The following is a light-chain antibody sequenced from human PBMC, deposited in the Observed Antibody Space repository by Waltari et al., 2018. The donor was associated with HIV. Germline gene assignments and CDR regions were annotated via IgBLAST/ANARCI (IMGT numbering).Light chain of an antibody. Sequence: QSVLTQPPSLSGAPGQRVTISCTGSKSNIGAGYAVHWYQQVPGTAPKLLIYVNNNRSSGVPERFSPAKSDTSASLAITGLQAEDEADYYCQSWDDSLSGYVFGTGSKVTVL. CDR1: KSNIGAGYA. V-gene: IGLV1-40*01. CDR2: VNN. J-gene: IGLJ1*01. CDR3: QSWDDSLSGYV.